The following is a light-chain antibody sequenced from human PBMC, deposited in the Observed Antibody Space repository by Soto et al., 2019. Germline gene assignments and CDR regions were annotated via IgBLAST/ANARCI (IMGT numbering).Light chain of an antibody. Sequence: QSVLTQPASVSGSPGQSIAISCTGTSSDVGGYSCVSWYQQHPGKAPKLMIYDVNNRPSGVSNRFSGSKSGNTASQTISGLQAEDEADYYCSSYTSSSTYVFGTGTKVTVL. CDR1: SSDVGGYSC. CDR3: SSYTSSSTYV. J-gene: IGLJ1*01. V-gene: IGLV2-14*01. CDR2: DVN.